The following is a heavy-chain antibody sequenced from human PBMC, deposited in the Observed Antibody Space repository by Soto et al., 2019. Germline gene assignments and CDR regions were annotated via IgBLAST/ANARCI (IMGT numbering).Heavy chain of an antibody. J-gene: IGHJ6*02. V-gene: IGHV4-39*07. Sequence: SETLSLTCTVSGGSISSSSYYWGWIRQPPGKGLEWIGSIYDSGSTSYNPSLKSRVTISVDTSKNQFSLRLTSVTAADTAVYFCARGSSSYYDYGMDVWGRGTTVTVSS. D-gene: IGHD6-6*01. CDR3: ARGSSSYYDYGMDV. CDR2: IYDSGST. CDR1: GGSISSSSYY.